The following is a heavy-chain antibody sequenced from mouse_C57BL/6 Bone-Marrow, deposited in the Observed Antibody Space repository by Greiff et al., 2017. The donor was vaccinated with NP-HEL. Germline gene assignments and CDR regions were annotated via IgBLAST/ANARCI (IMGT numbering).Heavy chain of an antibody. CDR3: ATDLLSFAY. Sequence: EVKLMESGPGLVKPSQSLSLTCSVTGYSITSGYYWNWIRQFPGNKLEWMGYISYDGSNNYNPSLKNRISITRDTSKNQFFLKLNSVTTEDTATYYCATDLLSFAYWGQGTLVTVSA. D-gene: IGHD2-1*01. V-gene: IGHV3-6*01. J-gene: IGHJ3*01. CDR2: ISYDGSN. CDR1: GYSITSGYY.